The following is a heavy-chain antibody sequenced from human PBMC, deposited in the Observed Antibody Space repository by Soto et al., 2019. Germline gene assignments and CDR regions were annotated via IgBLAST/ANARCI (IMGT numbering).Heavy chain of an antibody. CDR3: AQHDWFDP. CDR2: IYSGGST. J-gene: IGHJ5*02. V-gene: IGHV3-66*04. CDR1: GFTVSSHY. Sequence: EVQLVESGGGLVQPGGSLRLSCAVSGFTVSSHYMSWVRQAPGKGLEWVSVIYSGGSTYYADSVKGRFTISRDNSKNTRYLQMNSLRAEDSAVDYCAQHDWFDPWGQGTLVTVSS.